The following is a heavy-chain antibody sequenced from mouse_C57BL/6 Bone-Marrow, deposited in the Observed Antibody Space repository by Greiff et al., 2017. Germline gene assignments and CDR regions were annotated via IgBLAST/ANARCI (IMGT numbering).Heavy chain of an antibody. D-gene: IGHD4-1*01. CDR3: ARGTGTVDY. Sequence: QVQLQQPGAELVKPGASVTLSCKASGYTFTSYWMHWVKQRPGQGLVWIGMIHPNSGSTNYNAKFKNKATLTVDKSSSTAYMQLSSLTSEDSAVYYCARGTGTVDYWGQGTTLTVSS. J-gene: IGHJ2*01. V-gene: IGHV1-64*01. CDR2: IHPNSGST. CDR1: GYTFTSYW.